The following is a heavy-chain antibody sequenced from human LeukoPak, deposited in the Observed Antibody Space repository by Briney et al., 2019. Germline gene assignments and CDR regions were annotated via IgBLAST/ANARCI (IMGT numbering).Heavy chain of an antibody. V-gene: IGHV3-13*05. CDR2: IGTAGDP. D-gene: IGHD2-2*01. J-gene: IGHJ2*01. CDR3: ARVSYCSSTSCEDWYFDL. CDR1: GFTFSSYD. Sequence: GGSLRLSCAASGFTFSSYDMHWVRHATGKGLEWVSAIGTAGDPYYPGSVKGRFTISRENAKNSLYLQMNSLRAGDTAVYYCARVSYCSSTSCEDWYFDLWGRGTLVTVSS.